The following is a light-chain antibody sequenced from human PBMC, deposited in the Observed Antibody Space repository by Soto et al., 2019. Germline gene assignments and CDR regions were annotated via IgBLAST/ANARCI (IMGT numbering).Light chain of an antibody. V-gene: IGKV3-15*01. J-gene: IGKJ2*01. CDR1: QSVSTN. CDR3: QHYNNWPMYT. Sequence: EIVLTQSPAALSVSPGESDTVSCRASQSVSTNVAWYQQKPGQPPRLLMYAAFSRATGIPARFNGSGSGTDFTLTISSLQSEDFAVYYCQHYNNWPMYTFGQGTKLEIK. CDR2: AAF.